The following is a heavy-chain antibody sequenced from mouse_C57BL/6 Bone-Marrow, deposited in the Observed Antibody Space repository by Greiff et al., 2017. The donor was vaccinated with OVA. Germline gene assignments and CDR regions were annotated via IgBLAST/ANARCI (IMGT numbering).Heavy chain of an antibody. CDR2: IHPNSGST. D-gene: IGHD1-1*01. V-gene: IGHV1-64*01. J-gene: IGHJ1*03. Sequence: QVQLQQSGAELVKPGASVKLSCKASGYTFTSYWMHWVKQRPGQGLEWIGMIHPNSGSTNYNEKFKSKATLTVDKSSSTAYMQLSSLTSEDSAVYYCARGRLITTVVSDWYFDVWGTGTTVTVSS. CDR3: ARGRLITTVVSDWYFDV. CDR1: GYTFTSYW.